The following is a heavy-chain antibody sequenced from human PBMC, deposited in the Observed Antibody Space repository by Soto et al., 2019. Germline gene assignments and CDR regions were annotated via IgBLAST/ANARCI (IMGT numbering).Heavy chain of an antibody. CDR1: GVTFSNHA. D-gene: IGHD2-21*02. CDR3: ARDDATYCGGDCYRYFYYGMDV. Sequence: SVKVSCKASGVTFSNHAISWVRQAPGQGLEWVGGIIPMFPTADYAQRFQGRVTITADDSTTTVYMELSGLRSEDTAMYYCARDDATYCGGDCYRYFYYGMDVWGQGTTVTVSS. CDR2: IIPMFPTA. J-gene: IGHJ6*02. V-gene: IGHV1-69*13.